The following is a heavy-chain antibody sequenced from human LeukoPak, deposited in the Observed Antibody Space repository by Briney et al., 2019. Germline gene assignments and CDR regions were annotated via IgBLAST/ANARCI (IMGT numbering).Heavy chain of an antibody. V-gene: IGHV3-7*01. J-gene: IGHJ4*02. CDR1: GFRLSTYW. CDR3: ARGSGSVTSEVDFDY. D-gene: IGHD4-17*01. Sequence: GGSLRLSCAASGFRLSTYWMSWVRQAPGKGLEWVANIKQDGSHKNYVDSVKGRFTISRDNAKNSLYLQMNSLRAEDTAVYYCARGSGSVTSEVDFDYWGQGTLVTVSS. CDR2: IKQDGSHK.